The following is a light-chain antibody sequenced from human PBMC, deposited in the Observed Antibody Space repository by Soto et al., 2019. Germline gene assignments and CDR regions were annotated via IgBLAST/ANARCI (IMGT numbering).Light chain of an antibody. CDR2: GAS. CDR3: QQYDDWPQT. CDR1: QSFSSSY. J-gene: IGKJ1*01. V-gene: IGKV3D-7*01. Sequence: EIVLTQSPDTLSFSPGERATLSCRASQSFSSSYLAWYQQKPGQAPRLLIYGASTRATGIPARFSGSGSGTDFTLTISSLQSEDFAVYYCQQYDDWPQTFGQGTKVDIK.